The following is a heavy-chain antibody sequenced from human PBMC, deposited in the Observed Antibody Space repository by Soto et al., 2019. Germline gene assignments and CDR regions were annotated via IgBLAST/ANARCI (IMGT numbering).Heavy chain of an antibody. D-gene: IGHD5-18*01. CDR3: ARHGYSYGGGYFDY. J-gene: IGHJ4*02. CDR1: GFTVSSNY. V-gene: IGHV3-66*04. CDR2: IYSGGSA. Sequence: PEGSLRLSCAASGFTVSSNYMSWVRQAPGKGLEWVSVIYSGGSAYYADSVKGRSTISRDNSKNTLYLQMNSLRAEDTAVYYCARHGYSYGGGYFDYWGQGTLVTVSS.